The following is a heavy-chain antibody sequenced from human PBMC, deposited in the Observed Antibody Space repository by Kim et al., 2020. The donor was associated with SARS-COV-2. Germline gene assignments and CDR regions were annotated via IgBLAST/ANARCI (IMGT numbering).Heavy chain of an antibody. CDR2: INHSASI. V-gene: IGHV4-34*01. Sequence: SETLSLTCAVYGGSLSSYYWNWVRQPPGKGLEWIGEINHSASINYNPSLKSRVTISVDTSKNQFSLKLNSVTAADTAVYYCARGGLFQWDNRFDYWGQGTLVTVSS. CDR3: ARGGLFQWDNRFDY. D-gene: IGHD1-26*01. J-gene: IGHJ4*02. CDR1: GGSLSSYY.